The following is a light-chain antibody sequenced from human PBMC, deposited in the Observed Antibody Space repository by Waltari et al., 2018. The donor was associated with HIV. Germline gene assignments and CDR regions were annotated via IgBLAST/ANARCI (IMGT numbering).Light chain of an antibody. V-gene: IGLV1-36*01. J-gene: IGLJ1*01. CDR3: AAWDDSLNGYV. CDR2: YDD. Sequence: QSVLTQPPSVSDAPGQRVTISCSGGTSHSENYAVNWYQQLPGQAPKLLIYYDDLVSSGVSDRFSASKSGTSASLAISGLQSEDEADYFCAAWDDSLNGYVFGTGTKVTVL. CDR1: TSHSENYA.